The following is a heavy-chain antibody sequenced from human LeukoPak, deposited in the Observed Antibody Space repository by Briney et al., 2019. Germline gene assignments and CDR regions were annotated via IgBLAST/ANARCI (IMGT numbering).Heavy chain of an antibody. V-gene: IGHV4-31*03. Sequence: SETLSLTCTVSGGSISSGGYYWSWIRQHPGKGLEWIGYIYYSGSTYYNPSLKSRVTISVDTSKNQFSLKLSSVTAADTAVYYCARAYCGGDCYSGASRWFDPRGQGTLVTVSS. CDR3: ARAYCGGDCYSGASRWFDP. D-gene: IGHD2-21*02. CDR2: IYYSGST. J-gene: IGHJ5*02. CDR1: GGSISSGGYY.